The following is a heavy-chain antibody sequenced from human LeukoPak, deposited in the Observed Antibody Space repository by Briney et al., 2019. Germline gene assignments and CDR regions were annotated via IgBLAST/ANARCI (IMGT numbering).Heavy chain of an antibody. CDR3: ARPTPHGRAV. CDR1: GGSISSSSYY. CDR2: IYYSGST. V-gene: IGHV4-39*01. J-gene: IGHJ6*04. Sequence: SETLSLTCIVSGGSISSSSYYWGGIRQPPGKGLEWIGSIYYSGSTYYNPSLKRRVTISVDTSKIQFSLKLGSVTAADTAVYYCARPTPHGRAVWGKGTTVTVSS.